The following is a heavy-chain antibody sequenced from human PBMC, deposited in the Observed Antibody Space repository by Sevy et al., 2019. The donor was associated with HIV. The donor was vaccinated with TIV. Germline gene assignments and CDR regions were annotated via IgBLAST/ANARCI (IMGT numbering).Heavy chain of an antibody. V-gene: IGHV3-74*01. D-gene: IGHD1-26*01. CDR1: GFTFSSYW. CDR3: ARDRSGSYHVSDYWFDP. CDR2: IKSDGSST. Sequence: GGSLRLSCAASGFTFSSYWMHWVRQVPGKGLVWVSRIKSDGSSTSYADSVKGRFTVSRANAKNTLYLQMNSLRAEDTAVYYCARDRSGSYHVSDYWFDPWGQGTLVTVSS. J-gene: IGHJ5*02.